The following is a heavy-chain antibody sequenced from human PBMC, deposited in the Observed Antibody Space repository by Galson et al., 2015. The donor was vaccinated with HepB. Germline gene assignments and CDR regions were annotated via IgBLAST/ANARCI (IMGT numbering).Heavy chain of an antibody. CDR1: GFTFSSYA. Sequence: SLRLSCAASGFTFSSYAIMWVRQAPGKGLEWVSGMSDNGDNTFYAGSVTGRFTISRDISKNTVSLQMNSLRAEDTAVYYCATRSGASGWYSYFQHWGQGALVTVSS. CDR2: MSDNGDNT. D-gene: IGHD6-19*01. CDR3: ATRSGASGWYSYFQH. J-gene: IGHJ1*01. V-gene: IGHV3-23*01.